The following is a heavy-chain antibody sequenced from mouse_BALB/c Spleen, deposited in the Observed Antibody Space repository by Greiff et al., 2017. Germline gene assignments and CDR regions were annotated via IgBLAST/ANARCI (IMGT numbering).Heavy chain of an antibody. V-gene: IGHV5-6-5*01. D-gene: IGHD2-4*01. J-gene: IGHJ4*01. CDR1: GFTFSSYA. Sequence: VQLKESGGGLVKPGGSLKLSCAASGFTFSSYAMSWVRQTPEKRLEWVASICSGGSTYYPDSVKGRFTISRDNARNILYLQMSSLRSEDTAMYYCARGRIYYDYDYAMDYWGQGTSVTVSS. CDR3: ARGRIYYDYDYAMDY. CDR2: ICSGGST.